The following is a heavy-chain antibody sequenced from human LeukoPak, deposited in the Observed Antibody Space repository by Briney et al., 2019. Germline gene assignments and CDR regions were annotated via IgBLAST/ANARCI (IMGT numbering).Heavy chain of an antibody. CDR2: IYYSGST. CDR1: GGSVSSGTYY. CDR3: TRSTNLEAFDI. Sequence: SETLSLTCTVSGGSVSSGTYYWSWIRQPPGKGLEWIGYIYYSGSTNYNPSLKSRVTVSVDTSKNQCSLKLSSVTTADTAVYYCTRSTNLEAFDIWGQGTMVTVTS. V-gene: IGHV4-61*01. J-gene: IGHJ3*02. D-gene: IGHD2-8*01.